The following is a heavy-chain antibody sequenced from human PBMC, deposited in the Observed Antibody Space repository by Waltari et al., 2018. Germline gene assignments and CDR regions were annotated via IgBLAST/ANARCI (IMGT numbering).Heavy chain of an antibody. CDR3: ARDPTLVDIVATDVGYYGMDV. CDR2: IIPIFGTA. D-gene: IGHD5-12*01. V-gene: IGHV1-69*12. Sequence: QVQLVQSGAEVKKPGSSVKVSCKASGGTFSSYAISWVRQAPGQGLEWMGGIIPIFGTATDAQKFQGRGTMTADESTSTAYMELSSLRSEDTAVYYCARDPTLVDIVATDVGYYGMDVWGQGTTVTVSS. CDR1: GGTFSSYA. J-gene: IGHJ6*02.